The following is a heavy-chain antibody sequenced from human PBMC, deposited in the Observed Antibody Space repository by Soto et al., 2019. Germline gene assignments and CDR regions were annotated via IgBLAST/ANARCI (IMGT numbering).Heavy chain of an antibody. CDR2: ITWNSVGR. V-gene: IGHV3-9*01. J-gene: IGHJ4*02. Sequence: GGSLRLSCTAAGFTFDDYAMHWVRQALGKGLEWVSGITWNSVGRGYADSVKGRFTISRDNAKNSLYLHMHRLRAEDTALYYCAKYFWPKHSGGYYLGMDYWGQGTPVTVSS. CDR3: AKYFWPKHSGGYYLGMDY. D-gene: IGHD1-26*01. CDR1: GFTFDDYA.